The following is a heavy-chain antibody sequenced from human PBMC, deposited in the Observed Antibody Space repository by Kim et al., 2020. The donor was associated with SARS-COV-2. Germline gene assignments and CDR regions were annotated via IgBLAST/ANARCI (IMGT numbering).Heavy chain of an antibody. Sequence: YSADSVKGRFTISRDNSKNTLYLQMNSLRAEDTAVYYCARDRGSSGPLDYWGQGTLVTVSS. CDR3: ARDRGSSGPLDY. J-gene: IGHJ4*02. V-gene: IGHV3-30*01. D-gene: IGHD6-19*01.